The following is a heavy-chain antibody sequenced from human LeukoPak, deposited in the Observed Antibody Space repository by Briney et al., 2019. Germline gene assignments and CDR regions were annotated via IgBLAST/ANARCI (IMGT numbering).Heavy chain of an antibody. D-gene: IGHD1-7*01. CDR3: AGDNQLRGLELLPNWFDP. CDR2: ISSSSSTI. J-gene: IGHJ5*02. CDR1: GFTFSSYS. V-gene: IGHV3-48*01. Sequence: SGGSLRLSCAASGFTFSSYSMNWVRQAPGKGLEWVSYISSSSSTIYYADSVKGRLTISRDNAKKSLYLQMNSLRAEDTAVYYCAGDNQLRGLELLPNWFDPWGQGTLVTVSS.